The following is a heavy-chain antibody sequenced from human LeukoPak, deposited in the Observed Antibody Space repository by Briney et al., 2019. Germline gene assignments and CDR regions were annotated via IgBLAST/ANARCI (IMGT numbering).Heavy chain of an antibody. CDR3: ARDRNEMYYYGSGSYFPLNY. CDR2: ISAYNGNT. Sequence: ASVKVSCKASGYTFTSYGISWVRQAPGQGLEWMGWISAYNGNTNYAQKLQGRVTMTTDTSTSTAYMELRSLRSDDTAVYYCARDRNEMYYYGSGSYFPLNYWGQGTLVTVSS. V-gene: IGHV1-18*01. D-gene: IGHD3-10*01. CDR1: GYTFTSYG. J-gene: IGHJ4*02.